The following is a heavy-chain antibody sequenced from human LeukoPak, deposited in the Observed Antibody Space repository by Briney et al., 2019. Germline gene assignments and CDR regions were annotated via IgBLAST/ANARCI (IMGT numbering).Heavy chain of an antibody. D-gene: IGHD4-23*01. Sequence: ASVKVSCKASGYTFTSYGFSWVRQAPGQGLEWMGWISAYNGNTNYAQKLQGRVTMTTDTSTSTAYMELRSLRSNDTAVYYCARDTTTVVTLDAFDIWGQGTMVTVSS. V-gene: IGHV1-18*01. CDR2: ISAYNGNT. CDR3: ARDTTTVVTLDAFDI. CDR1: GYTFTSYG. J-gene: IGHJ3*02.